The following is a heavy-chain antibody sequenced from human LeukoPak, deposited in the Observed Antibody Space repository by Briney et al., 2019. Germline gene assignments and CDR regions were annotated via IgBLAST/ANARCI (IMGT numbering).Heavy chain of an antibody. Sequence: GGSLRLSCAASRFTFSTYWMHWVRQAPGKGLVWVSRINSDGSSTDYADSVKGRFTISRDNAKNTLYLQMNSLRAEDTAVYYCARGPATFDYWGQGTLVTVSS. CDR2: INSDGSST. J-gene: IGHJ4*02. D-gene: IGHD2-2*01. CDR3: ARGPATFDY. V-gene: IGHV3-74*01. CDR1: RFTFSTYW.